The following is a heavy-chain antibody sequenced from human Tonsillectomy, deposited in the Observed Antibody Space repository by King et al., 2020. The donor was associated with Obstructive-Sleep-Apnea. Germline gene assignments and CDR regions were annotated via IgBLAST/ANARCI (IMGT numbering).Heavy chain of an antibody. CDR1: EFNLRTYA. D-gene: IGHD3-10*01. Sequence: GQLVQSGGGVVKPGRSLRLSCAASEFNLRTYAMHWVRQAPGKGLEWVAVISYDGSNKYYADSVKGRFTISRDNSKNTLYLQMNSLRAEDTAVYYCGGSIGSLNFFDFWGQGTLVTVSS. V-gene: IGHV3-30*04. CDR3: GGSIGSLNFFDF. CDR2: ISYDGSNK. J-gene: IGHJ4*02.